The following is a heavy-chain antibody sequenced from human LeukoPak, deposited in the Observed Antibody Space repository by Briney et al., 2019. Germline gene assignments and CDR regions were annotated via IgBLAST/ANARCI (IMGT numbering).Heavy chain of an antibody. D-gene: IGHD3-16*01. V-gene: IGHV4-34*01. CDR2: TNHSGST. CDR3: ARAPPPGATAYGVVDY. Sequence: SETLSLTCAVYGGSFSDYYWSWIRQPPGKGLEWIGETNHSGSTNYNPSLKSRVTISIDASKNQFSLKLSSVTAADTAVYYCARAPPPGATAYGVVDYWGQGTLVTVSS. J-gene: IGHJ4*02. CDR1: GGSFSDYY.